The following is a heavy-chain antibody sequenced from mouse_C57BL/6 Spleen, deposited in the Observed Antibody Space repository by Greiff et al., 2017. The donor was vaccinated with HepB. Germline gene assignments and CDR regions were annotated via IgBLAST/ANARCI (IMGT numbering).Heavy chain of an antibody. Sequence: DVMLVESGGGLVQPGGSLKLSCAASGFTFSDYYMYWVRQTPEKRLEWVAYISNGGGSTYYPDTVKGRFTISRDNAKNTLYLQMSRLKSEDTAMYYCASPLNWDWYFDVWGTGTTVTVSS. CDR3: ASPLNWDWYFDV. D-gene: IGHD4-1*01. CDR1: GFTFSDYY. CDR2: ISNGGGST. J-gene: IGHJ1*03. V-gene: IGHV5-12*01.